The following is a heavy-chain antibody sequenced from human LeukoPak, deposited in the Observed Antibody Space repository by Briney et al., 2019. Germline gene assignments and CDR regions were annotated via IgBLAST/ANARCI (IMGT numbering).Heavy chain of an antibody. CDR2: ISGSVGST. D-gene: IGHD3-10*01. V-gene: IGHV3-23*01. CDR3: AKDRHVLLWFGELRIDY. Sequence: SXVRXXPGXXXECVSAISGSVGSTYYPDSVKRRFTISRDNSKNPLSLQMNSLRAEDTALYYCAKDRHVLLWFGELRIDYWGQGTLVTVSS. J-gene: IGHJ4*02.